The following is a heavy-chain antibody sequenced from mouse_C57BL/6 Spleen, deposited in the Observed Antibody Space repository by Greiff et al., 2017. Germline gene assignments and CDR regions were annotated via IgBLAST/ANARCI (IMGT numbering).Heavy chain of an antibody. D-gene: IGHD1-1*01. CDR1: GYTFTSYW. Sequence: QVQLQQPGAELVRPGTSVKLSCKASGYTFTSYWMHWVKQRPGQGLEWIGVIDPSDSYTNYNQKFKGKATLTVDTSSSTAYMQLSSLTSEDSAVYYWARKGATVVAHWYFDVWGTGTTVTVSS. CDR3: ARKGATVVAHWYFDV. V-gene: IGHV1-59*01. CDR2: IDPSDSYT. J-gene: IGHJ1*03.